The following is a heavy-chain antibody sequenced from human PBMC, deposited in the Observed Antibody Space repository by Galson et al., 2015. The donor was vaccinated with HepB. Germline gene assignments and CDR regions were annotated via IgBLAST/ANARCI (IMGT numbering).Heavy chain of an antibody. J-gene: IGHJ3*02. CDR2: ISSSSSYI. Sequence: SLRLSCAASGFTFSSYSMNWVRQAPGKGLEWVSSISSSSSYIYYADSVKGRFTISRDNAKNSLYLQMNSLRAEDTAVYYCAREWPYGGNSVAGAFDIWGQGTMVTVSS. D-gene: IGHD4-23*01. CDR1: GFTFSSYS. V-gene: IGHV3-21*01. CDR3: AREWPYGGNSVAGAFDI.